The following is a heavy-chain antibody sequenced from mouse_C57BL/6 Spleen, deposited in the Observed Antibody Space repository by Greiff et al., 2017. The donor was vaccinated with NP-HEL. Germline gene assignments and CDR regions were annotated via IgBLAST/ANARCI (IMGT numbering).Heavy chain of an antibody. CDR1: GFTFSDYG. Sequence: EVQLVESGGGLVKPGGSLKLSCAASGFTFSDYGMHWVRQAPEKGLEWVAYISSGSSTIYYADTVTGRFTISRDNAKNTLFLQMTSLRSEDTAMYYCARSEPWFAYWGQGTLVTVSA. V-gene: IGHV5-17*01. J-gene: IGHJ3*01. CDR3: ARSEPWFAY. CDR2: ISSGSSTI.